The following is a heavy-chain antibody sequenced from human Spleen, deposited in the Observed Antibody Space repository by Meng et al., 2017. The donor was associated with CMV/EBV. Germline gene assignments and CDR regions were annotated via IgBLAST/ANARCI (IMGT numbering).Heavy chain of an antibody. J-gene: IGHJ2*01. CDR1: GYTFTSYY. CDR2: INPNSGGT. Sequence: VQLVQAGAEVKKPGASVKVSCKASGYTFTSYYMHWVRQAPGQGLEWMGWINPNSGGTNYAQKFQGRVTMTRDTSISTAYMELSRLRSDDTAVYYCARAIIAAAWYFDLWGRGTLVTVSS. V-gene: IGHV1-2*02. D-gene: IGHD6-13*01. CDR3: ARAIIAAAWYFDL.